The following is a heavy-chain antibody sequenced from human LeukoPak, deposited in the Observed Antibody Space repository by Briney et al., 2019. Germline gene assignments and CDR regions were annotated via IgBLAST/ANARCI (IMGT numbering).Heavy chain of an antibody. J-gene: IGHJ4*02. CDR1: DDSITMYY. CDR3: ARKGYIVGATTTPFDY. V-gene: IGHV4-4*07. CDR2: IYTSGST. Sequence: SETLSLTCTVSDDSITMYYWTWIRQPPGKGLEWIGRIYTSGSTNYNPSLKSRVTMSVDTSKNQFSLKLSSVTAADTAVYYCARKGYIVGATTTPFDYWGQGTLVTVSS. D-gene: IGHD1-26*01.